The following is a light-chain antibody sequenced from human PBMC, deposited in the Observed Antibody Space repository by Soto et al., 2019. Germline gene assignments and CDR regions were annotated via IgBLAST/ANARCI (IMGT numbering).Light chain of an antibody. CDR1: QTVSRS. CDR2: GAS. V-gene: IGKV3-15*01. Sequence: EVVLTQSPATLSVSPGERATLSCRASQTVSRSLAWYQQKPGQDPRLLIYGASIRATGVPDRFSGSGSGTDFTLTISSLQSEDFAVYYGQQYIDWPPYTFGQGTKVEIK. CDR3: QQYIDWPPYT. J-gene: IGKJ2*01.